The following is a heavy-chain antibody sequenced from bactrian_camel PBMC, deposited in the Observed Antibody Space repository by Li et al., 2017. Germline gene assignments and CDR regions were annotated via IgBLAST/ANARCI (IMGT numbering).Heavy chain of an antibody. CDR1: RYTASTC. J-gene: IGHJ4*01. Sequence: HVQLVESGGGSVQTGGSLRLSCAVSRYTASTCLAWFRQAPGKKREAVATIDSDGTINYADSVKGRFTVSRDNANNTVNLMMNSLKPEDTAMYYCAANFGPYCSGHYLARRANFLGQGTQVTVS. V-gene: IGHV3S53*01. D-gene: IGHD2*01. CDR2: IDSDGTI.